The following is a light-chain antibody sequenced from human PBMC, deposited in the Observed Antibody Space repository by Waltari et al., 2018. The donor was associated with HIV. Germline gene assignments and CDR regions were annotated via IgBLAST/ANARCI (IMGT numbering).Light chain of an antibody. CDR3: LSADTSVTWV. J-gene: IGLJ3*02. CDR1: ALAKQY. Sequence: SYELTQPPSVSVSPGQTARITCPGEALAKQYANWYQQKPGQAPVLVIYKDTERPSGIPERFSGSSSGTTVTLTISGVQAEDDADYYCLSADTSVTWVFGGGTKLTVL. V-gene: IGLV3-25*03. CDR2: KDT.